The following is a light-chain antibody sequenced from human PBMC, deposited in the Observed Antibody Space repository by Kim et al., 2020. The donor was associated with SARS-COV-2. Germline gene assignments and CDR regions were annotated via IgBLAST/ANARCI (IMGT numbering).Light chain of an antibody. CDR1: NIGSKS. CDR3: QVWDSSSDHPV. Sequence: APGKTARITWGGNNIGSKSVQWYQQKPGQAPVLVIYYDSDRPSGIPERFSGSNSGNTATLTISRVEAGDEADYYCQVWDSSSDHPVFGGGTQLTVL. CDR2: YDS. V-gene: IGLV3-21*04. J-gene: IGLJ3*02.